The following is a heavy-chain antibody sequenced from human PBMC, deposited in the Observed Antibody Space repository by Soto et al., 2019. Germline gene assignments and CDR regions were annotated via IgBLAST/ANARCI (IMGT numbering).Heavy chain of an antibody. J-gene: IGHJ3*02. CDR3: ARVGQSVVVVAATLVRDAFDI. V-gene: IGHV1-3*01. Sequence: GASAKVSCKASGYTFTSYAMHWVRQAPGQRLEWMGWINAGNGNTKYSQKFQGRVTITRDTSASTAYMELSSLRSEDTAVYYCARVGQSVVVVAATLVRDAFDIWGQGTMVTVSS. CDR2: INAGNGNT. D-gene: IGHD2-15*01. CDR1: GYTFTSYA.